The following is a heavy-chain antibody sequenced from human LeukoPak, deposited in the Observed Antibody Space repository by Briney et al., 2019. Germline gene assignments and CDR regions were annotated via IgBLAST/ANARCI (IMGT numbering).Heavy chain of an antibody. CDR2: ISSSSSTI. J-gene: IGHJ3*02. V-gene: IGHV3-48*02. Sequence: GGSLRLSCVVSGFTFSSYWMNWVRQAPGKGLEWVSYISSSSSTIYYADSVKGRFTISRDNAKNSLYLQMNSLRDEDTAVYYCARGPYTYYYDSSGSLGAFDIWGQGTMVTVSS. CDR1: GFTFSSYW. D-gene: IGHD3-22*01. CDR3: ARGPYTYYYDSSGSLGAFDI.